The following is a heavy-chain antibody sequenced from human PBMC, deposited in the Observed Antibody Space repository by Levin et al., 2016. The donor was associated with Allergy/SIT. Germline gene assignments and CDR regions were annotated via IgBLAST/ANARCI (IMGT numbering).Heavy chain of an antibody. Sequence: WVRQAPGQGPEWMGWISPKSGGVHYPQKFQDRVAMTRDTSVSTAYMELSRLTSDDTAVYYCARWDPGQYYYYMDVWGTGTTVTVSS. V-gene: IGHV1-2*02. J-gene: IGHJ6*03. D-gene: IGHD1-26*01. CDR3: ARWDPGQYYYYMDV. CDR2: ISPKSGGV.